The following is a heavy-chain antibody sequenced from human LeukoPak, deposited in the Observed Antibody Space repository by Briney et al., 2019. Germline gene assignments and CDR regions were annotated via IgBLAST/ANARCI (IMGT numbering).Heavy chain of an antibody. CDR3: ARDPDYGDTE. J-gene: IGHJ4*02. CDR2: ITSSGSIT. Sequence: PGGSLRLSCTASGFTFSDHYMSWFRLSPGKGLEWLSYITSSGSITDYADSVKGRFTISRDNAKNTMFLQMNSLRPEDAAVYYCARDPDYGDTEWGQGTLVTVSS. D-gene: IGHD4-17*01. CDR1: GFTFSDHY. V-gene: IGHV3-11*01.